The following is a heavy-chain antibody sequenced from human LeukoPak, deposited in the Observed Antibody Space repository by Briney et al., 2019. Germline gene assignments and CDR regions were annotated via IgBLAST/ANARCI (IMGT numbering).Heavy chain of an antibody. CDR2: IRSKANSYAT. Sequence: QAGGSLRLSCAASGFTFSGSAMHWVRQASGKGLEWVGRIRSKANSYATAYAASVKGRFTISRDDSKNTAYLQMNSLKTEDTAVYYCTRRGSINTPFEDYWGQGTLVTVSS. D-gene: IGHD5-12*01. V-gene: IGHV3-73*01. J-gene: IGHJ4*02. CDR3: TRRGSINTPFEDY. CDR1: GFTFSGSA.